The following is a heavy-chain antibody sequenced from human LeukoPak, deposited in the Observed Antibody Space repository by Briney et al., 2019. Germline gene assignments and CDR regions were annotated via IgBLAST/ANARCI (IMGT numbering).Heavy chain of an antibody. D-gene: IGHD1-26*01. Sequence: SETVSLTCTVCGGSISTYYWSGIRQPAGKGLEGIGRIFATGRTNYDPSLMSRVTMSIDTSKNQFSLRLTSVTAADTAVYYCARENSASYREFDSWGQGTQVTVSS. CDR2: IFATGRT. CDR1: GGSISTYY. CDR3: ARENSASYREFDS. J-gene: IGHJ4*02. V-gene: IGHV4-4*07.